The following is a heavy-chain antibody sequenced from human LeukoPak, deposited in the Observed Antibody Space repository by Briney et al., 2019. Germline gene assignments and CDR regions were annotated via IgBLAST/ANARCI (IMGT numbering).Heavy chain of an antibody. CDR1: GGSISSGGYS. D-gene: IGHD3-3*02. V-gene: IGHV4-30-2*01. Sequence: ASETLSLTCAVSGGSISSGGYSWSWIRQPPGKGLEWIGYIYHSGSTYYNPSLKSRVTISVDRSKNQFSLKLSSVTAADTAVYYCARGSRSVSAYYYGMDVWGQGTTVTVSS. J-gene: IGHJ6*02. CDR2: IYHSGST. CDR3: ARGSRSVSAYYYGMDV.